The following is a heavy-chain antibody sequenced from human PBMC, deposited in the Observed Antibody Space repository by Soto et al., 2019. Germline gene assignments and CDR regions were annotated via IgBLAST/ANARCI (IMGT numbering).Heavy chain of an antibody. V-gene: IGHV4-34*01. CDR2: INHSGST. CDR1: GGSFSGYY. J-gene: IGHJ5*02. CDR3: ARGQCGGSCYGWFDP. D-gene: IGHD2-15*01. Sequence: WETLSLTCAVYGGSFSGYYWSWIRQPPGKGLEWIGEINHSGSTNYNPSLKSRVTISVDTSKNQFSLKLSSVTAADTAVYYCARGQCGGSCYGWFDPWGQGTLVTVSS.